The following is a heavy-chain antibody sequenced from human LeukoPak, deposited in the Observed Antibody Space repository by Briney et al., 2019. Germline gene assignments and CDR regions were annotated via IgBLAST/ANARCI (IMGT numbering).Heavy chain of an antibody. J-gene: IGHJ3*02. CDR1: GGSISGYY. Sequence: SETLSLTCTVSGGSISGYYWSWIRQPPGKGLEWIGYIYNSGINNYNPSLKSRVTISVDTSKNQFSLKLSSVTAADTAVYYCARYRAFDIWGQGTMVTVSS. V-gene: IGHV4-59*01. CDR3: ARYRAFDI. D-gene: IGHD2-2*01. CDR2: IYNSGIN.